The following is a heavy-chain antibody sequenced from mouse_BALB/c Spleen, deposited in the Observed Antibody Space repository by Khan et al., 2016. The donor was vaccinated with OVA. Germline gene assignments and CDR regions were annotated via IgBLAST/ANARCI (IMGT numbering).Heavy chain of an antibody. CDR2: VSSLAYNF. J-gene: IGHJ3*01. CDR3: ARGGKGGFAY. Sequence: EVELVESGGGLVQPGGSRKLSCAASGFTFSDYGMAWVRQAPGKGPEWVAFVSSLAYNFYYADTVTGRFTISRENAKNTLYLEMSSLRSEDTAMDDCARGGKGGFAYWGQGTLVTVSA. CDR1: GFTFSDYG. V-gene: IGHV5-15*02.